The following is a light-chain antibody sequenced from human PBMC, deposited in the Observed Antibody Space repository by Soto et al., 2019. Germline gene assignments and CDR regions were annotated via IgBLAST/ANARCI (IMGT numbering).Light chain of an antibody. Sequence: QSALTQPPSASGSPGQSVTISCTGTNTDIGGHKYVSWYQHHPGKAPKLMIYEVTERPSGVPDRFSGSKSGNAASLTVSGLQADDEASYFCGSYTSATTWVFGGGTKLTVL. J-gene: IGLJ3*02. V-gene: IGLV2-8*01. CDR3: GSYTSATTWV. CDR1: NTDIGGHKY. CDR2: EVT.